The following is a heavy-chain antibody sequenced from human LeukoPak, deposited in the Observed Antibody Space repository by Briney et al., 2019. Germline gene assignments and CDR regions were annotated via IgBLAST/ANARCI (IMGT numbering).Heavy chain of an antibody. J-gene: IGHJ4*02. D-gene: IGHD1-1*01. V-gene: IGHV3-11*01. CDR1: GFTFSDYY. CDR2: ISSSGSTI. Sequence: GGSLRLSCAASGFTFSDYYMSWIRRAPGKGLEWVSYISSSGSTIYYADSVKGRFTISRDNAKNSLYLQMNSLRPDDTAVYYCAKGRLEPLYFDYYGQGTLVTVSS. CDR3: AKGRLEPLYFDY.